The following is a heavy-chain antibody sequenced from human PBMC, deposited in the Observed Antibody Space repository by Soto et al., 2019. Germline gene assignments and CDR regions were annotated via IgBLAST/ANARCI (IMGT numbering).Heavy chain of an antibody. D-gene: IGHD2-21*02. J-gene: IGHJ6*02. V-gene: IGHV4-34*01. CDR3: ARADRTLVTAYSLDV. CDR1: AGTFSGYY. CDR2: INHSGTI. Sequence: SETLSLTCVVYAGTFSGYYWTWIRQPPRKGLEWIGEINHSGTINFNPSLKSRLTISLDTSKKHFSLKLSSVTDADTAAYYCARADRTLVTAYSLDVWGQGTTVTVSS.